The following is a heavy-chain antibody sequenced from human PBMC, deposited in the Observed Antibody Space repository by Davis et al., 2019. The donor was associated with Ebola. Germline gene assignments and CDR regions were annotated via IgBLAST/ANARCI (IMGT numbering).Heavy chain of an antibody. D-gene: IGHD6-19*01. CDR1: GYSISSGYY. J-gene: IGHJ4*02. Sequence: MPSETLSLTCTVSGYSISSGYYWGWIRQPPGKGLEWIGSIYHSGSTYYNPSLQSRVTISADTSKNQFSLRLSSVTAADTAVYYCARRGSGWYVAFDYWGQGTLVTVSS. CDR2: IYHSGST. V-gene: IGHV4-38-2*02. CDR3: ARRGSGWYVAFDY.